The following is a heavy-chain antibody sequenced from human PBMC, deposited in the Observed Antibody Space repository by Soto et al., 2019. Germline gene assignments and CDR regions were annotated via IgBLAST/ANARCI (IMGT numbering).Heavy chain of an antibody. V-gene: IGHV3-11*06. CDR1: GFTFSDYY. Sequence: PGGSLRLSCAASGFTFSDYYMSWIRQAPGKGLEWVSYISSSSSYTNYADSVKGRFTISRDNAKNSLYLQMSSLRAEDTAVYYCARDSRTHTYYYDSSGPFDYWGQGTLVTVSS. J-gene: IGHJ4*02. CDR3: ARDSRTHTYYYDSSGPFDY. D-gene: IGHD3-22*01. CDR2: ISSSSSYT.